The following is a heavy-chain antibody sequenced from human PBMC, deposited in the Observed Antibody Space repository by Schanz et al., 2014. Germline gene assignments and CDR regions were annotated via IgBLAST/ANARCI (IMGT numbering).Heavy chain of an antibody. D-gene: IGHD1-1*01. V-gene: IGHV3-64D*06. Sequence: EVQLVQSGGGLVQPGGSLRLSCAASGFTFSSHWMHWVRQAPGKGLEYVSAISHDGYSTYYADSVKGRFTISRDNSKNTLYLQMSSLTTEDTAVYYCARGRVLESWGQGTLVTVSS. CDR2: ISHDGYST. CDR3: ARGRVLES. J-gene: IGHJ5*02. CDR1: GFTFSSHW.